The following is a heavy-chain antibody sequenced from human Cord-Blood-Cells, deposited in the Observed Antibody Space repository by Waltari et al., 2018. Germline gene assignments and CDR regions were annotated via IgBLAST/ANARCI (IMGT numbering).Heavy chain of an antibody. V-gene: IGHV3-9*03. CDR1: GFTLDDYA. CDR2: ISWNSGSI. J-gene: IGHJ4*02. Sequence: EVQLVESGGGLVQPGRSLRLSCEASGFTLDDYARHWVRQGAGKGLEWVSGISWNSGSIGYADSVKGRFTISRDNAKNSLYLQMNSLRAEDMALYYCAKDISRYSSSSFDYWGQGTLVTVSS. D-gene: IGHD6-6*01. CDR3: AKDISRYSSSSFDY.